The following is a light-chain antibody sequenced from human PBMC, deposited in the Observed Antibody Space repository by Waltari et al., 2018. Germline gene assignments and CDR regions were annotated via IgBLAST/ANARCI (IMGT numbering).Light chain of an antibody. CDR1: QSISNY. CDR2: EAS. J-gene: IGKJ1*01. CDR3: QRSVAYWAT. Sequence: DIQMTQSPSTLSASVGDRVTITCRASQSISNYLAWYQQKPGKAPNLLIYEASTLKSGVPSRFSGSGSGTEFTLTINNLQPDDFATYYCQRSVAYWATFGQGTKVEIK. V-gene: IGKV1-5*03.